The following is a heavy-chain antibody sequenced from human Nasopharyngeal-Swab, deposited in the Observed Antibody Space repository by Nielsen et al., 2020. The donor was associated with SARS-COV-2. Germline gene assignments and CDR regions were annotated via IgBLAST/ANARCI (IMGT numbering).Heavy chain of an antibody. D-gene: IGHD3-22*01. J-gene: IGHJ5*02. V-gene: IGHV4-39*01. CDR3: ARPCYDSSGYDAWFDP. Sequence: SETLSLTCTVSGGSISSSSYYWGWIRQPPGKGLEWIGSIYYSGSTYYNPSLKSRVTISVDTSKNQFSLKLSSVTAADTAVYYCARPCYDSSGYDAWFDPWGQGTLVTVSS. CDR2: IYYSGST. CDR1: GGSISSSSYY.